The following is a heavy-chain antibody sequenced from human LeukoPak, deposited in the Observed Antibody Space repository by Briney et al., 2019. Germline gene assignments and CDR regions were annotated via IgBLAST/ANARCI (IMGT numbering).Heavy chain of an antibody. CDR3: AVGHYYHSSGYLFDS. Sequence: SQTLSLTCTVSGGSISTGDYYWSWIRQPPGKGLEYIGYIYYSGSTYYNPSLKSRITISVDTSKNQFSLKLSSVPAADTAVYYCAVGHYYHSSGYLFDSWGQGTLVTVSS. V-gene: IGHV4-30-4*01. D-gene: IGHD3-22*01. J-gene: IGHJ4*02. CDR2: IYYSGST. CDR1: GGSISTGDYY.